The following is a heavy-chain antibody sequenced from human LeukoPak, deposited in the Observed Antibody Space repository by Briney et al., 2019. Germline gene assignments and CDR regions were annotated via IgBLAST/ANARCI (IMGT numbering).Heavy chain of an antibody. Sequence: PGGSLRLSCAASGFTFSSYAMHWVRQAPGKGLEWVAVISSDGSNKYYADSVKGRFTISRDNSKNTLCLQMNSLRPEDTAVYYCARGLACYYDSSAYFLDYWGQGTLVTVSS. CDR3: ARGLACYYDSSAYFLDY. CDR2: ISSDGSNK. CDR1: GFTFSSYA. V-gene: IGHV3-30*04. J-gene: IGHJ4*02. D-gene: IGHD3-22*01.